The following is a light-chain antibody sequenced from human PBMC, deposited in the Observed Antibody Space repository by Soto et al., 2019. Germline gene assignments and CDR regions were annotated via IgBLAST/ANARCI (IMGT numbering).Light chain of an antibody. CDR1: SSDVGGYNY. CDR3: SSYTSSSNPHVV. Sequence: QSVLTQPASVSGSPGQSITISCTGTSSDVGGYNYVSWYQQHPGKAPKLMIYEVSNRPSGVSNRFSDSKSGNTASLTIAELQAEDEADYFCSSYTSSSNPHVVFGGGTKLAV. V-gene: IGLV2-14*01. J-gene: IGLJ2*01. CDR2: EVS.